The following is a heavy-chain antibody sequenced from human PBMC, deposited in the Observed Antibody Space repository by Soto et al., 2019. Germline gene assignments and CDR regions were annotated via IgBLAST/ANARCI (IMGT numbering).Heavy chain of an antibody. D-gene: IGHD6-13*01. V-gene: IGHV3-23*01. CDR1: GLTFSNYA. J-gene: IGHJ4*02. CDR2: ISGSGART. Sequence: SLRLSCAASGLTFSNYAMNWVRQAPGTGLEWVSAISGSGARTYYADSVKGRFTISRDNSMNTLYLQMNTLRAEDTAIYFCAKVSSSWYAGFFDLWGQGTLVTVAS. CDR3: AKVSSSWYAGFFDL.